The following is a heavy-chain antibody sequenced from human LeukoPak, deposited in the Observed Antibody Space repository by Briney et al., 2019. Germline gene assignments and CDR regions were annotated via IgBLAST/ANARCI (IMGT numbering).Heavy chain of an antibody. V-gene: IGHV4-4*02. J-gene: IGHJ5*02. D-gene: IGHD3-16*01. CDR2: VNLQGST. Sequence: SETLSLTCDVSGGSITQTNYWTWVRQPPGKGLEWIGEVNLQGSTNYNPSLMRRVAISVDTSANHVSLQLTSVTAADTAVFYCARGDYYAGGGRNWFDPWSQGTLVTVSS. CDR3: ARGDYYAGGGRNWFDP. CDR1: GGSITQTNY.